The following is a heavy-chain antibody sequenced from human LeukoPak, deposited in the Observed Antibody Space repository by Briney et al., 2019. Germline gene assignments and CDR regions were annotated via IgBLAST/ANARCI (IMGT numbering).Heavy chain of an antibody. CDR2: IYYSGST. V-gene: IGHV4-59*01. CDR3: AREVGATSGYFDY. J-gene: IGHJ4*02. CDR1: GGSISSYY. Sequence: SETLSLTCTVSGGSISSYYWSWLRQPPGKGLEWIGYIYYSGSTNYSPSLKSRVTISVDTSKNQFSLKLSSVTAADTAVYYCAREVGATSGYFDYWGQGTLVAVSS. D-gene: IGHD1-26*01.